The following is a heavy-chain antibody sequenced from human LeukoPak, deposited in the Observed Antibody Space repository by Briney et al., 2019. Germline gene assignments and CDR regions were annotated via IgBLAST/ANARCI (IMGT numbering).Heavy chain of an antibody. D-gene: IGHD3-10*01. V-gene: IGHV3-11*01. CDR2: ISSSGNII. J-gene: IGHJ4*02. CDR3: ARVFGNRNDFDY. Sequence: GGSLRLSCAASGFTFSDYYMSWIRQAPGKGLEWVSYISSSGNIIYYADSVKGRFTISRDNAKNSLYLQMGSLRAEDTAVYYCARVFGNRNDFDYWGQGTLVTVAS. CDR1: GFTFSDYY.